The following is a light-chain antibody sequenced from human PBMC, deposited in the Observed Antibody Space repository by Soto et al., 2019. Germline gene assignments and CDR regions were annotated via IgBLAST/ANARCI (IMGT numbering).Light chain of an antibody. Sequence: IVLTQSPATLSVSPWERATLSCRTSQSINSDLAWYLQKPGQAPRLLIYGASTRATGIPARFSGSGSGTDFTLTISRLEPEDFAVYYCQQYGSSPPITFGGGTKVDIK. CDR3: QQYGSSPPIT. V-gene: IGKV3-20*01. CDR2: GAS. J-gene: IGKJ4*01. CDR1: QSINSD.